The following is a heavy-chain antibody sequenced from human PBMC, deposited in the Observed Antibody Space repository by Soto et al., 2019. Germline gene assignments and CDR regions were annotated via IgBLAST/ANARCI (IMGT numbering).Heavy chain of an antibody. Sequence: DVQLEESGGALVQPGGSLRLSCAASGFTFDDYAMHWVRQVLGKGLEWVSSISWNSGNIGYADSVKGRFTTSRDNAKNSLYLQMNSLRPEDTALYYCVRSKGGYSYGTPFDYWGQGTLVTVSS. CDR2: ISWNSGNI. CDR3: VRSKGGYSYGTPFDY. CDR1: GFTFDDYA. J-gene: IGHJ4*02. D-gene: IGHD5-18*01. V-gene: IGHV3-9*01.